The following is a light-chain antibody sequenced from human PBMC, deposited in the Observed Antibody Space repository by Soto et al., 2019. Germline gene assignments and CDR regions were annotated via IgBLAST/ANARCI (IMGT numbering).Light chain of an antibody. J-gene: IGKJ1*01. CDR1: QSISDW. CDR2: DSS. CDR3: QPYNNYSA. V-gene: IGKV1-5*01. Sequence: DSQMTQSPSTLSASVGDRVTITCRASQSISDWLAWFQLKPGKAPKLLIYDSSSLESRVPSRFSGSGSGTEFALTISRLQPDEFATSSCQPYNNYSAFGQGTKVEI.